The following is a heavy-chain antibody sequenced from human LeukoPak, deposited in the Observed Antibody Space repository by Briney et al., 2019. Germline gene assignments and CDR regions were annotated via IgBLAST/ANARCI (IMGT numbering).Heavy chain of an antibody. D-gene: IGHD4-17*01. Sequence: GASVKVSCKASGYTFTGYYIHWVRQAPGQGLEWMGWINPNSGGTHYAQKFQGRVTITRDTSISTAYMDLSRLRFDDTAVYYCARVRTVITMGAFDIWGQGTMVTGSS. CDR1: GYTFTGYY. CDR2: INPNSGGT. CDR3: ARVRTVITMGAFDI. J-gene: IGHJ3*02. V-gene: IGHV1-2*02.